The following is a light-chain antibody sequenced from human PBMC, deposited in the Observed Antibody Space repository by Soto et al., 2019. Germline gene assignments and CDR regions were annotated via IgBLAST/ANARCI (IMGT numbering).Light chain of an antibody. CDR2: DAS. Sequence: EIVLTQSPDTLSLSPGERATLSCRASQSIRSERLAWYQRKPGQAPRLVIFDASNRASGMPERFSGSGSGTDFTLTIARLEPEDFAVYYCQEYDGAPITFGLGTRLEIK. CDR3: QEYDGAPIT. J-gene: IGKJ5*01. CDR1: QSIRSER. V-gene: IGKV3-20*01.